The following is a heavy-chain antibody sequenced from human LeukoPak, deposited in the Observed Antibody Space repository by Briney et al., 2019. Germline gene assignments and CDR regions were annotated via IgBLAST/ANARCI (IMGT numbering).Heavy chain of an antibody. Sequence: GASVNVSCKASGYTFTRYYMHWVRQAPGQGLEWMGIINPSGGSTSYAQKFQGRVTMTRDTSISTAYMELSRLRSDDTAVYYCAPIFAIDDAFDIWGQGTMVTVSS. J-gene: IGHJ3*02. V-gene: IGHV1-46*01. CDR3: APIFAIDDAFDI. CDR2: INPSGGST. CDR1: GYTFTRYY. D-gene: IGHD3-3*01.